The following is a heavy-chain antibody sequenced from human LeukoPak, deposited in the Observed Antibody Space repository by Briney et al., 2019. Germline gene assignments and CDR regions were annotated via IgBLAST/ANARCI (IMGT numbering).Heavy chain of an antibody. D-gene: IGHD6-19*01. CDR3: AGAGIAVAGNAEYFQH. V-gene: IGHV5-10-1*01. CDR1: GYSFTSYW. CDR2: INPSDSYT. J-gene: IGHJ1*01. Sequence: GASLRISCKGSGYSFTSYWISWVRQMPGKGLEWMGRINPSDSYTNYSPSFQGHVTISADKSISTAYLQWSSLKASDTAMYYCAGAGIAVAGNAEYFQHWGQGTLVTVSS.